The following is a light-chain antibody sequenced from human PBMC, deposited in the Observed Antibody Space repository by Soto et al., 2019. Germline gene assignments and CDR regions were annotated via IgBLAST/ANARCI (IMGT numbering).Light chain of an antibody. CDR3: FSYTSSGTYV. CDR1: SSDVGNYKY. CDR2: EVS. V-gene: IGLV2-14*01. J-gene: IGLJ1*01. Sequence: QSVLTLPASVSGSPGQSITISCTGTSSDVGNYKYVSWYQQHPGKAPKLMIYEVSNRPSGVSNRFSGSKSGNTASLTISGLQAEDETDYYCFSYTSSGTYVFGTGTKLT.